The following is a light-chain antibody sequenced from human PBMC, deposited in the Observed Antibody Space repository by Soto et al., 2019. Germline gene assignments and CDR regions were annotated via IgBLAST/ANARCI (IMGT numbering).Light chain of an antibody. J-gene: IGKJ2*01. CDR1: QSISSY. V-gene: IGKV1-39*01. CDR3: QQSYSTLLYT. Sequence: DIQMTQSPSSLSASVGDRVTITCRASQSISSYLNWYQQKPGKAPKLLIYAASSLQSGVPSRFSGSRSGTEFTLTISSLQPEDFATYYCQQSYSTLLYTFGQGTKLEIK. CDR2: AAS.